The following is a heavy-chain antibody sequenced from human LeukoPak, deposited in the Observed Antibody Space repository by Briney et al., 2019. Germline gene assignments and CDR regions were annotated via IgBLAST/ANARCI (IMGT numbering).Heavy chain of an antibody. D-gene: IGHD2-2*02. CDR1: GYTFTSYG. CDR3: ARDLAQVPAAIRYYYYYYGMDV. Sequence: GASVKVSYKASGYTFTSYGISWVRQAPGQGLEWMGWISAYNGNTNYAQKLQGRVTMTTDTSTSTAYMELRSLRSDDTAVYYCARDLAQVPAAIRYYYYYYGMDVWGQGTTVTVSS. V-gene: IGHV1-18*01. J-gene: IGHJ6*02. CDR2: ISAYNGNT.